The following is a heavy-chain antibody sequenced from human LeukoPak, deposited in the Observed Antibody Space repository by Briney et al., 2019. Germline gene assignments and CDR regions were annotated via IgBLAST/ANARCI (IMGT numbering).Heavy chain of an antibody. Sequence: GGSLRLSCAASGFTFSSYAMHWVRQAPGKGLEWVAVISYDGSNKYYADSVKGRFTISRDNSKNTLYLQMNSLRAEDTAVYYCARGAVLRFLEWFPQDNYYYYMDVWGKGTTVTVSS. D-gene: IGHD3-3*01. CDR2: ISYDGSNK. CDR3: ARGAVLRFLEWFPQDNYYYYMDV. J-gene: IGHJ6*03. V-gene: IGHV3-30-3*01. CDR1: GFTFSSYA.